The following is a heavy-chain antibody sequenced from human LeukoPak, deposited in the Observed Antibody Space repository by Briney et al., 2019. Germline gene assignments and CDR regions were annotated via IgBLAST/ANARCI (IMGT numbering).Heavy chain of an antibody. V-gene: IGHV3-30*02. CDR1: GFTFSSYG. D-gene: IGHD6-13*01. CDR2: IRYDGSNK. J-gene: IGHJ4*02. CDR3: AKDRIAAARHLDY. Sequence: GGSLRLSCAASGFTFSSYGMHWVRQAPGKGLGWVAFIRYDGSNKYYADSVKGRFTISRDNSKNTLYQQMNSLRAEDTAVYYCAKDRIAAARHLDYWGQGTLVTVSS.